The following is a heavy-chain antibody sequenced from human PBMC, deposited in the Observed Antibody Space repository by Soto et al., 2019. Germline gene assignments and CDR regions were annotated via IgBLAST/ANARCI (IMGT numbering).Heavy chain of an antibody. CDR2: IYHSGST. CDR1: GGSISSGGYS. V-gene: IGHV4-30-2*01. D-gene: IGHD4-4*01. Sequence: QLQLQESGSGLVKPSQTLSLTCAVSGGSISSGGYSWRWIRQPPGKGLEWIGYIYHSGSTYYNPSLKRRITISIDRSKNQLSMKLSSVTAADTAVYYCARGMTTVTPLDYWCQGTLVTVSS. CDR3: ARGMTTVTPLDY. J-gene: IGHJ4*02.